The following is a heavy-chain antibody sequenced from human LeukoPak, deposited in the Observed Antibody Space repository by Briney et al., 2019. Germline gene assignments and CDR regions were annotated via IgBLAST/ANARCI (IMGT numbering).Heavy chain of an antibody. D-gene: IGHD6-13*01. Sequence: GGSLRLSCAASGFTFSRYGMHWVRQAPGKGLEWVAFIRYDGSNKYYADSVKGRFTISRDNSKNTLYLQMNSLRAEDTAVYYCARDGIVSSWHYYYYYMDVWGKGTTVTVSS. J-gene: IGHJ6*03. CDR1: GFTFSRYG. CDR2: IRYDGSNK. CDR3: ARDGIVSSWHYYYYYMDV. V-gene: IGHV3-30*02.